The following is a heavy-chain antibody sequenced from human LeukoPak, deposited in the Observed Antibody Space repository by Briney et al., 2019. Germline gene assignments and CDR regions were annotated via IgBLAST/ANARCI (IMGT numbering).Heavy chain of an antibody. D-gene: IGHD3-16*01. CDR1: GGSFSGYY. CDR2: INHSGST. CDR3: ARAFMGYYYMDV. J-gene: IGHJ6*03. V-gene: IGHV4-34*01. Sequence: SETLSLTCAVYGGSFSGYYWSWVRQPPGKGLEWIGEINHSGSTNYNPSLKSRVTISVDTSKNQFSLKLSSVTAADTAVYYCARAFMGYYYMDVWGKGTTVTVSS.